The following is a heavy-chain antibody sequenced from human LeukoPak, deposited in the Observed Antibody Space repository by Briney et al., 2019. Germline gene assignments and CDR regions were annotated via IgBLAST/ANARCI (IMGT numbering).Heavy chain of an antibody. D-gene: IGHD6-25*01. CDR2: FDPEDGET. V-gene: IGHV1-24*01. Sequence: ASVKVSCKASGYTFTTYYMHWVRQAPGQGLEWMGGFDPEDGETIYAQKFQGRVTMTEDTSTDAAYMELSSLRSEDTAVYYCATGLIGSGSSGLDYWGQGTLVTVSS. CDR1: GYTFTTYY. J-gene: IGHJ4*02. CDR3: ATGLIGSGSSGLDY.